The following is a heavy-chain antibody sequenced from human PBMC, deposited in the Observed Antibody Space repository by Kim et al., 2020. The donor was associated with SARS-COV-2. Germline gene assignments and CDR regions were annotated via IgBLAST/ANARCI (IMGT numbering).Heavy chain of an antibody. CDR1: GDSVSGNNVA. CDR3: ARGFLKTGFDN. Sequence: SQTLSLTCSISGDSVSGNNVAWNWVRQSPSGGLEWLGRTYYRSRWFNEYAVSVKSRITINTDTSKNQFYLQLNSVTPDDTAIHHCARGFLKTGFDNWGQGTPVTVSA. CDR2: TYYRSRWFN. V-gene: IGHV6-1*01. D-gene: IGHD3-3*01. J-gene: IGHJ4*02.